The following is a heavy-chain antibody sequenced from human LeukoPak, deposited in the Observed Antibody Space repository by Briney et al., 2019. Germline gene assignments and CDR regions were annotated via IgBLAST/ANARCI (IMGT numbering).Heavy chain of an antibody. V-gene: IGHV3-48*01. CDR2: ISSSSSVI. Sequence: GGSLRLSCAASGFTFSSYAMNWVRQTPGKGLEWVAYISSSSSVIFYPDSVRGRFTISRDNAKNSLYLQMNSLTAEDTAVYFCARDRRGDSYGPLDCWGQGTLVTVSP. CDR3: ARDRRGDSYGPLDC. D-gene: IGHD5-18*01. J-gene: IGHJ4*02. CDR1: GFTFSSYA.